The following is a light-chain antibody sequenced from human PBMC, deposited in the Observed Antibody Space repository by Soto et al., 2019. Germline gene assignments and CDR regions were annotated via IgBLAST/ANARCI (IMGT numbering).Light chain of an antibody. CDR3: ASFRSGTILV. V-gene: IGLV2-14*01. J-gene: IGLJ1*01. CDR1: RSDIGDSNF. CDR2: EVN. Sequence: QSVLTQVASVSGSPGQSVTISCTGPRSDIGDSNFISWYQHSPGKAPRLLIYEVNNRPSGVSKRFSGSKAGNTASLTISGLLDDDEADYFCASFRSGTILVFGSGTKVTVL.